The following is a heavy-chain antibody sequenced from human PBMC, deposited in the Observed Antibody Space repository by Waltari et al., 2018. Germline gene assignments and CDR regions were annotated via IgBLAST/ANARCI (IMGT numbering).Heavy chain of an antibody. CDR2: IYPSDYDV. CDR1: DYIFTNY. CDR3: ARRLLVPGSVFLDFFDS. V-gene: IGHV5-51*01. J-gene: IGHJ4*02. Sequence: EVQLVQSGAEVKKPGESLKISCQGPDYIFTNYGKGLEWMGYIYPSDYDVRYSPSCQGQVTISADKSTSTAYLQWNSLKASDTAMYYCARRLLVPGSVFLDFFDSWGQGTQVTVSS. D-gene: IGHD2-8*02.